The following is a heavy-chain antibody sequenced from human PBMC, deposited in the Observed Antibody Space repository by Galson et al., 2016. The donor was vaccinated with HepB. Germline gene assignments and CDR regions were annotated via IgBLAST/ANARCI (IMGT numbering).Heavy chain of an antibody. D-gene: IGHD6-6*01. CDR3: AISPSLTSSSSWGSFQH. Sequence: SVKVSCKASGYTFTSYDLNWVRQAPRQGLEWMGWISAHNGNTNYAQKVQGRVTMTTDTSTSTAYMELRGLKSDDTAVYYCAISPSLTSSSSWGSFQHWGQGTLVAVSS. CDR2: ISAHNGNT. CDR1: GYTFTSYD. V-gene: IGHV1-18*01. J-gene: IGHJ1*01.